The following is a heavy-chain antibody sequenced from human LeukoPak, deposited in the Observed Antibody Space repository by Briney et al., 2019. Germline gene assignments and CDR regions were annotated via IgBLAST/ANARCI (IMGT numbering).Heavy chain of an antibody. CDR3: GRHLYGGNSAIDY. V-gene: IGHV5-51*01. Sequence: GESLKISCKGSEYSFTSYWIGWVRQMPGKGLEWMGLMYPGDSDTRYSPSFQGQVTISVDKSISTAYLQWSSLKASDTAMYYCGRHLYGGNSAIDYWGQGTLVTVSS. CDR2: MYPGDSDT. CDR1: EYSFTSYW. D-gene: IGHD4-23*01. J-gene: IGHJ4*02.